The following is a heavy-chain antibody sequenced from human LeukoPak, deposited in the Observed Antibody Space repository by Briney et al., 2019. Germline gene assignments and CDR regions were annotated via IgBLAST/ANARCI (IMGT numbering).Heavy chain of an antibody. J-gene: IGHJ3*02. Sequence: PGGSLRVSCAASGFTFSNYAMTWVRQAPGKGLEWVSAISGSGGSTYYADSVKGRFTISRDNSKNTLYLQMNSLRAEDTAVYYCAKADFWSGYYRSAFDIWGQGTMVTVSS. V-gene: IGHV3-23*01. CDR2: ISGSGGST. CDR1: GFTFSNYA. D-gene: IGHD3-3*01. CDR3: AKADFWSGYYRSAFDI.